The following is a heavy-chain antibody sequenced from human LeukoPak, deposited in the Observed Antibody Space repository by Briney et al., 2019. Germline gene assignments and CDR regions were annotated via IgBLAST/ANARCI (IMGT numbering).Heavy chain of an antibody. CDR2: ISGSGGST. D-gene: IGHD5-12*01. V-gene: IGHV3-23*01. J-gene: IGHJ4*02. CDR3: VKVPYDTLYYFDY. CDR1: GFTFSSYA. Sequence: GGSLRLSCSASGFTFSSYAMSWVRQAPGKALEWVSAISGSGGSTKYADSVKGRFTISRDNSKNTLYLQMNSLRAEDTAVYYCVKVPYDTLYYFDYWGQGTLVTVSS.